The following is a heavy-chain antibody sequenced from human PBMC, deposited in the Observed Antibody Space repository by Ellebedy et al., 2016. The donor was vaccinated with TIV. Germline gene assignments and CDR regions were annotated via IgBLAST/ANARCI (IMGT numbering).Heavy chain of an antibody. CDR1: GITFSSYW. V-gene: IGHV3-7*01. CDR2: IKQDVSEI. Sequence: GGSLRLSXEASGITFSSYWMSWVRQAPGKGLEWVANIKQDVSEIYYVDSVKGRFTISRDNAKNSLYLQMNSLRAEDTAVYYCARENSFGYAYSFDYWGQGTLVTVSS. CDR3: ARENSFGYAYSFDY. D-gene: IGHD5-18*01. J-gene: IGHJ4*02.